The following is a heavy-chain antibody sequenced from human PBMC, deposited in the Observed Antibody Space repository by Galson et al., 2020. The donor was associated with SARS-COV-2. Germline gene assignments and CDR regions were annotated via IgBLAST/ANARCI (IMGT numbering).Heavy chain of an antibody. J-gene: IGHJ6*02. CDR2: ISTSSSYT. CDR3: ARDEGIRGYKCGRLYYGMDV. CDR1: ELPFSTYS. V-gene: IGHV3-21*01. Sequence: NSGGPLRLSCAASELPFSTYSMNWVRLAPGKGLEWVSSISTSSSYTYYVDSVKDRFSLPRDNPRNSLYLQMNSLRAEDTAVYYCARDEGIRGYKCGRLYYGMDVWGQGTTVTVSS. D-gene: IGHD5-18*01.